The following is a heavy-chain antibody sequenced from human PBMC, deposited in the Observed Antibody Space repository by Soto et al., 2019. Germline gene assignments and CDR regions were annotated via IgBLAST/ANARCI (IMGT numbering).Heavy chain of an antibody. CDR1: GGSISGYY. V-gene: IGHV4-4*07. Sequence: PSETRSLTCTVSGGSISGYYWSWIRQPAGKGLEWIGRIYTSGSTNYNPSLKSRVTMSVXXXKXXXXLKLXSXXAAXTAVYYCARTEVPPFYYGMDVWGQGTTVTVSS. CDR2: IYTSGST. J-gene: IGHJ6*02. CDR3: ARTEVPPFYYGMDV.